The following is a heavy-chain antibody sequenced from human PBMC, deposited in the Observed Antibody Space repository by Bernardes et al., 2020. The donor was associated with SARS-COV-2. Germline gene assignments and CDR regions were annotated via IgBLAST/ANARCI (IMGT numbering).Heavy chain of an antibody. D-gene: IGHD5-12*01. J-gene: IGHJ6*02. CDR1: GFTFSSYW. Sequence: GGSLRLSCAASGFTFSSYWMSWVRQAPGKGLEWVANIKQDGSEKYYVDSVKGRFTISRDNAKNSLYLQMNSLRAEDTAVYYCAREDYSGYDSGYFDYWGQGTLVTVSSGSGHFYGMDVWGQGTTVTVSS. CDR3: AREDYSGYDSGYFDYWGQGTLVTVSSGSGHFYGMDV. V-gene: IGHV3-7*01. CDR2: IKQDGSEK.